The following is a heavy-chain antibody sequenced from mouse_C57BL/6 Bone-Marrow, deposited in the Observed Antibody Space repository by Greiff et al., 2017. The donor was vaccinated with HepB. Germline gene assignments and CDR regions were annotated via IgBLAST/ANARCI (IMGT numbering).Heavy chain of an antibody. CDR1: GYTFTSYG. J-gene: IGHJ3*01. V-gene: IGHV1-81*01. CDR2: IYPRSGNT. D-gene: IGHD1-1*01. CDR3: ARSITTVVDPY. Sequence: QVQLQQSGAELARPGASVKLSCKASGYTFTSYGISWVKQRTGQGLEWIGEIYPRSGNTYYNEKFKGKATLTADKSSRTAYMELRSLTSEDSAVYFCARSITTVVDPYWGQGTLVTVSA.